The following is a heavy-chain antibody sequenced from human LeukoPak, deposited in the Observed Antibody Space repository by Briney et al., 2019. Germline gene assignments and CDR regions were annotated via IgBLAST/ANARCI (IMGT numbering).Heavy chain of an antibody. CDR3: ARVKSIYCGGDCYSYYFDY. V-gene: IGHV3-48*03. Sequence: GGSLRLSCAASQFTFSSYEMNWVRQVPGKGLEWVSYISSSGSTIYYADSVKGRFTISRDNAKNSLYLQMNSLRAEDTAVYYCARVKSIYCGGDCYSYYFDYWGQGTLVTVSS. D-gene: IGHD2-21*02. CDR2: ISSSGSTI. J-gene: IGHJ4*02. CDR1: QFTFSSYE.